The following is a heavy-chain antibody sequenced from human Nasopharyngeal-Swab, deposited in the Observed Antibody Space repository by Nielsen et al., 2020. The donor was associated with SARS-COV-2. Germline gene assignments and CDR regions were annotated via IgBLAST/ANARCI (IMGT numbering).Heavy chain of an antibody. V-gene: IGHV3-23*01. J-gene: IGHJ4*02. CDR3: AKDIAMVRGVISFPYFDY. D-gene: IGHD3-10*01. CDR2: ISGSGGST. Sequence: PVKGLEWVSAISGSGGSTYYADSVKGRFTISRDNSKNTLYLQMNSLRAEDTAVYYCAKDIAMVRGVISFPYFDYWGQGTLVTVSS.